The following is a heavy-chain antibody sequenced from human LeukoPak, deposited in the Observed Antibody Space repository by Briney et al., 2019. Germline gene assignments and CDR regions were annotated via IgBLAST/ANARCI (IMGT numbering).Heavy chain of an antibody. D-gene: IGHD5-18*01. CDR2: INSDGSST. V-gene: IGHV3-74*01. J-gene: IGHJ4*02. CDR3: ARGCRGYSYGCYY. Sequence: GGSLRLSCAASGFTFSSYWMHWVRQAPGKGLVWVSRINSDGSSTSYADSVKGRFTTSRDNAKNTLYLQMNSLRAEDTAVYYCARGCRGYSYGCYYWGQGTLVTVSS. CDR1: GFTFSSYW.